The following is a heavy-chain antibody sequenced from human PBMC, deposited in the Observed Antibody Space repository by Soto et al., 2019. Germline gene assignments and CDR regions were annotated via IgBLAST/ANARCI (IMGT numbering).Heavy chain of an antibody. CDR2: ISYDESNK. CDR1: GCPCSNYG. J-gene: IGHJ2*01. D-gene: IGHD4-17*01. CDR3: AKDGTTVVIQLDWFFDL. Sequence: QVQLVESGGGVVQPGRSLRLSCAASGCPCSNYGMHWVRQAPGKGLEWVAVISYDESNKYYADSVKGRFTISRDNSKNTLYMQMESLRAADTAVDYCAKDGTTVVIQLDWFFDLWGRGTLVTVSS. V-gene: IGHV3-30*18.